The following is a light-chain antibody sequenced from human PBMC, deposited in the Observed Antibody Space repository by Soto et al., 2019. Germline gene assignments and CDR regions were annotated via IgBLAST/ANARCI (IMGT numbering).Light chain of an antibody. Sequence: VVMTQSPLSLPVTLGQPASISCRSSQSLVSSDGNTYLNWFQQRPGQSPRRLIYKVSNRDSGVPDRFSGSGSGTDFTLKISRVEAEDVGVYYCMQGTHWPRTFGQGTKVEIK. CDR2: KVS. CDR1: QSLVSSDGNTY. CDR3: MQGTHWPRT. J-gene: IGKJ1*01. V-gene: IGKV2-30*01.